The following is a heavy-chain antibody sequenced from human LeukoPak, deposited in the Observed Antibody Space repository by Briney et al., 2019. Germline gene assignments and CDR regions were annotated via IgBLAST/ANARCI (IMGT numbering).Heavy chain of an antibody. D-gene: IGHD6-19*01. CDR3: ARHYDDSSGWYYYYYYMDV. J-gene: IGHJ6*03. Sequence: GGSLRLSCAASGFTFSNYGMSWVRQAPGKGLEWVSSISSSSSYIYYADSVKGRFTISRDNAKNSLYLQMNSLRAEDTAVYYCARHYDDSSGWYYYYYYMDVWGKGTTVTVSS. CDR1: GFTFSNYG. CDR2: ISSSSSYI. V-gene: IGHV3-21*01.